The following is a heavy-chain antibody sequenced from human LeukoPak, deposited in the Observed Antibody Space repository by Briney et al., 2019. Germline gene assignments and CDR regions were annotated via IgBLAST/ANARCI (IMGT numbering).Heavy chain of an antibody. Sequence: GASVKVSCKASGYTFTSYGISWVRQAPGQGLEWMGWISAYNGNTNYAQKLQGRVTTTTDTSTSTAYMELRSLRSDDTAVYYCARDYYDSSGYYRFDYWGQGTLVTVSS. J-gene: IGHJ4*02. D-gene: IGHD3-22*01. CDR1: GYTFTSYG. V-gene: IGHV1-18*01. CDR2: ISAYNGNT. CDR3: ARDYYDSSGYYRFDY.